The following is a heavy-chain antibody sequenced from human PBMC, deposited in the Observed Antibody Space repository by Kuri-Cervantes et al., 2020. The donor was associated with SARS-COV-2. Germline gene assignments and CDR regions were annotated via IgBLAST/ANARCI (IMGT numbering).Heavy chain of an antibody. CDR1: GGSISSGGYS. Sequence: LRLSCAVSGGSISSGGYSWSWIRQPPGKGLEWIGYTYHSGSTYYNPSLKSRVTISVDRSKNQFSLKLSSVTAADTAVYYCARVREFYEIDYWGQGTLVTVSS. J-gene: IGHJ4*02. D-gene: IGHD2/OR15-2a*01. CDR2: TYHSGST. CDR3: ARVREFYEIDY. V-gene: IGHV4-30-2*01.